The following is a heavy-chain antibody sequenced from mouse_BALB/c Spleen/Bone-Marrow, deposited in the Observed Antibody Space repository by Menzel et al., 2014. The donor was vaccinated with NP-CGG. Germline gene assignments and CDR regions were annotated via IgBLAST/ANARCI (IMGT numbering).Heavy chain of an antibody. CDR1: GYTFTTYT. J-gene: IGHJ4*01. D-gene: IGHD2-1*01. CDR2: INPSSGYT. V-gene: IGHV1-4*01. Sequence: QVHVKQSGAELARPGASVKMSCRASGYTFTTYTMHWVKQRPGQGLEWIGYINPSSGYTYYNQKFKDKATLTADKSSSAAYLQLSGLTSEDSAVYYCARVYGNYDAMDYWGQGTSVTVSS. CDR3: ARVYGNYDAMDY.